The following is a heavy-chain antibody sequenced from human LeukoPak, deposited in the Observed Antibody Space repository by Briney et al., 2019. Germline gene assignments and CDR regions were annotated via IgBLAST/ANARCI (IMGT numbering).Heavy chain of an antibody. V-gene: IGHV3-7*01. CDR2: IKQDGSEK. CDR1: GFTFSSYW. Sequence: GGSLRLSCAASGFTFSSYWMSWFRQAPGKGLEWVANIKQDGSEKYYVDSVKGRFTISRDNAKNSLYLQMNSLRAEDTAVYYCARDGTTVATNYYYGMDVWGQGTTVTVSS. CDR3: ARDGTTVATNYYYGMDV. D-gene: IGHD4-17*01. J-gene: IGHJ6*02.